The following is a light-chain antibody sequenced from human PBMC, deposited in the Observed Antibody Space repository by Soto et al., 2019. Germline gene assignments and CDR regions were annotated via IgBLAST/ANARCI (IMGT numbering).Light chain of an antibody. J-gene: IGKJ1*01. CDR1: QSISSW. Sequence: DIQMTQSPSTLSASVGDRVTITCRASQSISSWLAWYQQKPGKAPNLLIYDASNLESGVPSRFSGSGSGTEFTLTISSLQPDDFATYYCQQYNSYQRTFGQGTKVDIK. CDR3: QQYNSYQRT. V-gene: IGKV1-5*01. CDR2: DAS.